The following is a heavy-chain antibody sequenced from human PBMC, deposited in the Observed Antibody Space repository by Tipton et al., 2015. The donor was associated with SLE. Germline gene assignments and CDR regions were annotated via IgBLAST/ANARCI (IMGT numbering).Heavy chain of an antibody. V-gene: IGHV4-34*01. J-gene: IGHJ3*02. CDR2: INHSGST. Sequence: AGLVKPSETLSLTCAVYGGSFSGYYWSWIRQPPGKGLEWIGEINHSGSTNYNPSLKSRVTISVDTSKNQFSLKLSSVTAADTAVYYCAREEFGDAFDIWGRWTMVPVA. CDR1: GGSFSGYY. D-gene: IGHD3-10*01. CDR3: AREEFGDAFDI.